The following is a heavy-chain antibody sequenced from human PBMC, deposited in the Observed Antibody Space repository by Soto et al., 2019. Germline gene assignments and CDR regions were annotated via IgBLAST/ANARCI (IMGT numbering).Heavy chain of an antibody. V-gene: IGHV3-30-3*01. CDR3: ARRYHDSRGYHSGYYYGMDV. J-gene: IGHJ6*02. CDR1: GFTFNSYA. D-gene: IGHD3-22*01. CDR2: ISYDGSIK. Sequence: GGSLRLSCAASGFTFNSYAMHWVRQAPGKGLEWVAIISYDGSIKYYADSVKGRFTISRDKSTNTLYLQMSSLRIEDTAVYYCARRYHDSRGYHSGYYYGMDVWGQGTTVTVSS.